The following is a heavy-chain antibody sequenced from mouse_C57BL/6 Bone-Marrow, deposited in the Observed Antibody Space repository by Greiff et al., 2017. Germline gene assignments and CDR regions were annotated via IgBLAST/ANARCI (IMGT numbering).Heavy chain of an antibody. J-gene: IGHJ3*01. Sequence: QVQLQQSGAELARPGASVKLSCKASGYTFTSYGISWVKQRTGQGLEWIGEIYPSSGNTYYNEKFKGKATLTADKSSSTAYMELRSLTSEDSAVYCCAGESYYYDSSSYAYWGRGTLVTVTA. CDR3: AGESYYYDSSSYAY. CDR1: GYTFTSYG. V-gene: IGHV1-81*01. CDR2: IYPSSGNT. D-gene: IGHD1-1*01.